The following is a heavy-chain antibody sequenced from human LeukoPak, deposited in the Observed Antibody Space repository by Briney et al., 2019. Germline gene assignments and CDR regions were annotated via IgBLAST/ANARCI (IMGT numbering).Heavy chain of an antibody. J-gene: IGHJ4*02. CDR2: IYTSGST. CDR1: GGSISSYY. Sequence: SETLSLTCTVSGGSISSYYWSWIRQPAGKGLDWIGRIYTSGSTNYNPSLKSRVTMSVDTSKNQFSLKLSSVTAADTAVYYCAREEGYSSGWYDYFDYWGQGTLVTVSS. CDR3: AREEGYSSGWYDYFDY. V-gene: IGHV4-4*07. D-gene: IGHD6-19*01.